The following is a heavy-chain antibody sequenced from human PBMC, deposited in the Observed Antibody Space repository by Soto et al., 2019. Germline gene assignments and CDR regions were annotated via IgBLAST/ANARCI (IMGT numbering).Heavy chain of an antibody. CDR2: INHSGST. CDR1: GGSFRGYH. V-gene: IGHV4-34*01. J-gene: IGHJ6*02. D-gene: IGHD6-6*01. CDR3: ARGLSSSETFYHYYGMDV. Sequence: NPSETLSLTCAVYGGSFRGYHWSWIRQPPGKGLEWIGEINHSGSTNYNPSLKSRVIISLETSKNQFSLILTSVTAADTAVYYCARGLSSSETFYHYYGMDVWGQGTTVTVSS.